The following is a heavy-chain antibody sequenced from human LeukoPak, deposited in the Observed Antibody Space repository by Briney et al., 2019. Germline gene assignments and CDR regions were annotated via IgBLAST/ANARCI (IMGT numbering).Heavy chain of an antibody. CDR2: IYYSGST. J-gene: IGHJ4*02. CDR1: GGSISSYY. Sequence: SETLSLTCTVSGGSISSYYWSWIRQPPGKGLEWIGYIYYSGSTNYNPSLKSRVTISVDTSKNQFSLKLSSVTAADTAVYYCARVTWYSSSPYFEYWGQGTLVTVSS. V-gene: IGHV4-59*01. CDR3: ARVTWYSSSPYFEY. D-gene: IGHD6-6*01.